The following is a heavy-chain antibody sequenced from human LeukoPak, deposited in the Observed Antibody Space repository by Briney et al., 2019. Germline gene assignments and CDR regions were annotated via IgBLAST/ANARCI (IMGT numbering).Heavy chain of an antibody. CDR3: ARDAGTYYYGSGSYSYFDY. J-gene: IGHJ4*02. CDR2: INPSGGST. V-gene: IGHV1-46*01. CDR1: GYTFTSYY. D-gene: IGHD3-10*01. Sequence: EASVKVSCKASGYTFTSYYMHWVRQAPGQGLEWMGIINPSGGSTSYAQKFQGRVTMTRDTSTSTVYMELSSLRSEDTAVYYCARDAGTYYYGSGSYSYFDYWGQGTLVTV.